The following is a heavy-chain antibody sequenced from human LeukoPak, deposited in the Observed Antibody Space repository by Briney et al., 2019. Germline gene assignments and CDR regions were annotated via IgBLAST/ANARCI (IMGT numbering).Heavy chain of an antibody. D-gene: IGHD4-23*01. V-gene: IGHV3-23*01. Sequence: GSLRLSCAASGFIFNNYAMSWVRQAPGKGLEWVSAISPSGGSTYFADSVRGRFTISRDNSKNTVYVQMNSLRAEDTAVYYCAKLRWEVTHYWYFDLWGRGTLVTVSS. CDR1: GFIFNNYA. CDR2: ISPSGGST. CDR3: AKLRWEVTHYWYFDL. J-gene: IGHJ2*01.